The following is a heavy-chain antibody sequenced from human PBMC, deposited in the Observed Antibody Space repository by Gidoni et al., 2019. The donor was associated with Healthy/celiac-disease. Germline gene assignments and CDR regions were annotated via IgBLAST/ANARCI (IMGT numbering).Heavy chain of an antibody. V-gene: IGHV5-51*01. Sequence: EVQLVQSGAEVKKPGESLKISCKGSGYSFTSYWIGWVRQMPGKGLEWMGIIYPGDSDTRYSPSFQGQVTISADKSISTAYLQWSSLKASDTAMYYCATTQYDFWSGYYVSPYYYYGMDVWGQGTTVTVSS. D-gene: IGHD3-3*01. CDR3: ATTQYDFWSGYYVSPYYYYGMDV. CDR1: GYSFTSYW. J-gene: IGHJ6*02. CDR2: IYPGDSDT.